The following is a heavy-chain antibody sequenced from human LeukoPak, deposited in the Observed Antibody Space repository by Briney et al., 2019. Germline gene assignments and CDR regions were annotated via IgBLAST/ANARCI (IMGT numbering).Heavy chain of an antibody. Sequence: KPSETLSLTCTVSGGSISSYYWSWIRQPAGKGLEWIGRIYTSGSTNYNPSLKSRVTMSVDTSKNQFSLKLSSVTAADTAVYYCARERGLAVAGSYRNWFDPWGQGTLVTVSS. V-gene: IGHV4-4*07. CDR2: IYTSGST. CDR1: GGSISSYY. D-gene: IGHD6-19*01. J-gene: IGHJ5*02. CDR3: ARERGLAVAGSYRNWFDP.